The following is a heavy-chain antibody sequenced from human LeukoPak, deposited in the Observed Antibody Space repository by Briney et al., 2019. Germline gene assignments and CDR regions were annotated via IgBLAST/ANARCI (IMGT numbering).Heavy chain of an antibody. CDR1: GFTFSSYA. D-gene: IGHD3-10*01. Sequence: GRPLRLSCAASGFTFSSYAMHWVRQAPGKGLEWVAVISYDGSNKYYADSVKGRFTISRDNSKNTLYLQMNSLRAEDTAVYYCARRGLYGSGSYYAFDIWGQGTMVTVSS. CDR2: ISYDGSNK. CDR3: ARRGLYGSGSYYAFDI. J-gene: IGHJ3*02. V-gene: IGHV3-30*04.